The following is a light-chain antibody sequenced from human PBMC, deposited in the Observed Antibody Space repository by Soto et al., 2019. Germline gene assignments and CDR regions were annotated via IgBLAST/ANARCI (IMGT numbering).Light chain of an antibody. CDR1: KLGDKY. CDR3: QAWDSSTALDV. Sequence: SELTQPPSVSVSPGQTASITCSGDKLGDKYACWYQQKPGQSPVLVIYQDSKRPSGIPERFSGSNSGNTATLTISGTQAMDEADYYCQAWDSSTALDVFGTGTKLTVL. V-gene: IGLV3-1*01. CDR2: QDS. J-gene: IGLJ1*01.